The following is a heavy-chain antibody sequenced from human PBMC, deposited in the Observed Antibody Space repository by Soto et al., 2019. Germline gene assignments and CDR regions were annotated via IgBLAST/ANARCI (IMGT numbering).Heavy chain of an antibody. J-gene: IGHJ6*02. D-gene: IGHD3-16*01. CDR2: ISSSGSTI. V-gene: IGHV3-11*01. CDR1: GFTFSDYY. CDR3: GGPKGAAHHRKDV. Sequence: QVQLVESGGGLVKPGGSLRLSCAASGFTFSDYYMSWIRQAPGKGLEWVSYISSSGSTIYYADSVKGRFTISRDNAKNSLYPEMNSLRAEDHAVYYCGGPKGAAHHRKDVWGQGTTVTVSS.